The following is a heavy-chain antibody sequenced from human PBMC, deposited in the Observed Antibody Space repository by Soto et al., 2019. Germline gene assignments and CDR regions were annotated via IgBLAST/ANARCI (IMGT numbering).Heavy chain of an antibody. Sequence: QVQLAQWGAGLLKPSETLSLTCAVYGASFSGHCWNWIRQPPGKGPEWLGEIDRNGSPNYNPSFKNRVSISANTSRNQFSVKVKSVTAADATFYYCARGKSRAGTGTFYNCFYMDAGGKGNKVTVSS. CDR1: GASFSGHC. V-gene: IGHV4-34*01. CDR2: IDRNGSP. D-gene: IGHD3-10*01. CDR3: ARGKSRAGTGTFYNCFYMDA. J-gene: IGHJ6*03.